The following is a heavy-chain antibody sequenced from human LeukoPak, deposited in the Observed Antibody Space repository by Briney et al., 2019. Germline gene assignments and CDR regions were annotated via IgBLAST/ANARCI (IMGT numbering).Heavy chain of an antibody. J-gene: IGHJ2*01. D-gene: IGHD2-21*02. CDR3: AKQYGDHYWYFDL. CDR1: GFTFSSYG. CDR2: ISYDGSNK. Sequence: PGRSLRLSCAASGFTFSSYGMHWVRQAPGKGLEWVAVISYDGSNKYYADSVKGRFTISRDNSEDTLYLQMNSLRAEDTAVYYCAKQYGDHYWYFDLWGRGTLVTVSS. V-gene: IGHV3-30*18.